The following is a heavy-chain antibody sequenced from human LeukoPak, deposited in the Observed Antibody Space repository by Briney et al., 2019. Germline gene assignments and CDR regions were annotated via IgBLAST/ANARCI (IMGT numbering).Heavy chain of an antibody. J-gene: IGHJ4*02. CDR3: AKEGYCSGGSCYWGLDY. D-gene: IGHD2-15*01. CDR2: ISGSGGST. V-gene: IGHV3-23*01. Sequence: GGSLRLSCAASGFTFSSYAMSWVRQAPGKGLEWVSAISGSGGSTYYADSVKGRFTISRDNSKNTLYLQMNSLRAEDTAVYYCAKEGYCSGGSCYWGLDYWGQGTLVTVSS. CDR1: GFTFSSYA.